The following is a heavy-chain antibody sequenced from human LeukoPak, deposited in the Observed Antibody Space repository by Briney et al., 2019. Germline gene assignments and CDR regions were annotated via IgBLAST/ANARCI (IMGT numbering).Heavy chain of an antibody. CDR2: ITGGGSGI. Sequence: GGSLRLSCAASGFTFSNYAMSWVRQAPGKGLEWVSAITGGGSGIYYADSMKSRFTISRDNSKNTLYLQIISLRAEDKAVYYCAKWGDFDVLTGYYFSDYWGQGTLVTVSS. D-gene: IGHD3-9*01. J-gene: IGHJ4*02. CDR3: AKWGDFDVLTGYYFSDY. CDR1: GFTFSNYA. V-gene: IGHV3-23*01.